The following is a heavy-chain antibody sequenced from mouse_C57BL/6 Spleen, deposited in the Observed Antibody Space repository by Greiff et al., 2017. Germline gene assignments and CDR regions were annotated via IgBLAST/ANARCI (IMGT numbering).Heavy chain of an antibody. CDR3: ARSLCSNYLGAY. CDR1: GYTFTSYW. Sequence: VQLQQSGAELAKPGASVKLSCKASGYTFTSYWMHWVKQRPGQGLEWIGYIHPISGYTKYNQKFKDKATLTADKSSSTTYMQLSSLTYEDTAVYYCARSLCSNYLGAYWGKGTLVTVSA. CDR2: IHPISGYT. J-gene: IGHJ3*01. D-gene: IGHD2-5*01. V-gene: IGHV1-7*01.